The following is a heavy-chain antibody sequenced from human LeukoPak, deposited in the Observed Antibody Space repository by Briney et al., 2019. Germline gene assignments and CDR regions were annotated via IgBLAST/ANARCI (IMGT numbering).Heavy chain of an antibody. CDR3: ARVSFCPRCHFDY. CDR1: GFSFRSYW. V-gene: IGHV3-74*03. Sequence: GGSLRLSCAASGFSFRSYWMHWVRQAPGKGLVSVARISPDGSSALSADSVRGRFTISRDNADNTLYLQLNSLRAEDTAVYYCARVSFCPRCHFDYWGQGTLVTVSS. CDR2: ISPDGSSA. D-gene: IGHD2/OR15-2a*01. J-gene: IGHJ4*02.